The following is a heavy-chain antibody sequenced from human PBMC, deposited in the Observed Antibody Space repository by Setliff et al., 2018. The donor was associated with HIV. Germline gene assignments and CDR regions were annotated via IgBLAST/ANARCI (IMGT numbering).Heavy chain of an antibody. CDR1: GGSTDSGSYY. CDR2: MYYTGST. V-gene: IGHV4-39*02. CDR3: ARDGGGSGWYFVLGYSDY. Sequence: PSETLSLTCTVSGGSTDSGSYYWAWIRQPPGKGLEWIGSMYYTGSTYYNPSLKSRVTISMDTSKNQFSLKLNSVTAADPAMYYCARDGGGSGWYFVLGYSDYWGPGTLVTVSS. J-gene: IGHJ4*02. D-gene: IGHD6-19*01.